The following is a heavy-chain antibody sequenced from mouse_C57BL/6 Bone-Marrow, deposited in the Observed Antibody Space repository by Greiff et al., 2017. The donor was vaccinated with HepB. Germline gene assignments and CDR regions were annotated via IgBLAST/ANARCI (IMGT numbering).Heavy chain of an antibody. J-gene: IGHJ2*01. CDR1: GFTFNTYA. D-gene: IGHD2-3*01. V-gene: IGHV10-3*01. CDR2: IRSKSSNYAT. Sequence: EVQGVESGGGLVQPKGSLKLSCAASGFTFNTYAMHWVRQAPGKGLEWVARIRSKSSNYATYYADSVKDRFTISRDYSQSMLYLQMNNLKTEYTAMYYFVRYYGSIFDYWGQGTTLTVSS. CDR3: VRYYGSIFDY.